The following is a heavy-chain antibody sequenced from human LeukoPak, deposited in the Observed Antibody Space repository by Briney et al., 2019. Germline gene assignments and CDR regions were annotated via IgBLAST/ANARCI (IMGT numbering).Heavy chain of an antibody. Sequence: SVKVSCKVSGYTLTELSMHWVRQAPGQGLEWMGGIIPIFGAPNYAQKFQGRVTITADESTSTAYMELSSLRSEDTAVYYCARCYDLWSGYYRWLDPWGQGTLVTVSS. D-gene: IGHD3-3*01. CDR1: GYTLTELS. J-gene: IGHJ5*02. V-gene: IGHV1-69*13. CDR2: IIPIFGAP. CDR3: ARCYDLWSGYYRWLDP.